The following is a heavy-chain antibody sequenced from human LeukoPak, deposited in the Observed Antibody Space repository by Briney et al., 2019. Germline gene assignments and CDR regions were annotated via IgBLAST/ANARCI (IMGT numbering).Heavy chain of an antibody. CDR2: ISGNGVST. J-gene: IGHJ4*02. CDR1: GFTFSSYA. V-gene: IGHV3-23*01. Sequence: GGSLRLSCAASGFTFSSYAMSWVRQAPGKGLEWVSVISGNGVSTHYADSVKGRFIISRDNSKNTLYLQMNSLRAEDTAVYYCAKESPRFDYWGQGTLVTVSS. CDR3: AKESPRFDY.